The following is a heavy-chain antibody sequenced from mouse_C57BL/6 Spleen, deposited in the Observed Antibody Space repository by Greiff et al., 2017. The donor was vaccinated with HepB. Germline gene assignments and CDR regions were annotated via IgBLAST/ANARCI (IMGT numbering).Heavy chain of an antibody. CDR2: INPNNGGT. J-gene: IGHJ4*01. CDR1: GYTFTDYN. Sequence: EVMLVESGPELVKPGASVKMSCKASGYTFTDYNMHWVKQSHGKSLEWIGYINPNNGGTSYNQKFKGKATLTVNKSSSTAYMELRSLTSEDSAVYYCARPRTTVVLYAMDYWGQGTSVTVSS. V-gene: IGHV1-22*01. D-gene: IGHD1-1*01. CDR3: ARPRTTVVLYAMDY.